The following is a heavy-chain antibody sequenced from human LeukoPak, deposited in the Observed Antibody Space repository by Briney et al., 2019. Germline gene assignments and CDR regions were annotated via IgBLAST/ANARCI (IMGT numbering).Heavy chain of an antibody. D-gene: IGHD2/OR15-2a*01. CDR2: INHDGSHT. Sequence: PGGPLRLSCAASGFTFSNNRMTWVRQAPGKGPELVAHINHDGSHTGYVDSVKGRFTISRDNSKNSLYLQLNSLRAEDTAMSYCAKYLSRAFDCWGQGSLITVSS. CDR3: AKYLSRAFDC. J-gene: IGHJ4*02. CDR1: GFTFSNNR. V-gene: IGHV3-7*01.